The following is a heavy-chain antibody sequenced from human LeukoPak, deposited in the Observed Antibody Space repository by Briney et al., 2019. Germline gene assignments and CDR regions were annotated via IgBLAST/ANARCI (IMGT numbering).Heavy chain of an antibody. D-gene: IGHD1-1*01. V-gene: IGHV1-8*02. CDR2: MNPNSGNT. CDR1: GGTFSSYA. CDR3: ARGGNYYYYYMDV. Sequence: ASVKVSCKASGGTFSSYAISWVRQAPGQGLEWMGWMNPNSGNTGYAQKFQGRVTMTRNTSISTAYMELSSLRSEDTAVYYCARGGNYYYYYMDVWGKGTTVTVSS. J-gene: IGHJ6*03.